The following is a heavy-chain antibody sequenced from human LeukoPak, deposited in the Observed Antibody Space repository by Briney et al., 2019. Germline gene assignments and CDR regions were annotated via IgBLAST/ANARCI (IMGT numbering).Heavy chain of an antibody. D-gene: IGHD3-22*01. Sequence: ASVKVSCKVPGSTLSKISIDWVRQPPAKGPEWMGSVGHEDGTTIHAPKFQGRFNMTVDTTTDTAYMELSSLMSEDTAIYYCATGAIVFDFWGQGTLVTVSS. CDR3: ATGAIVFDF. V-gene: IGHV1-24*01. CDR1: GSTLSKIS. J-gene: IGHJ4*02. CDR2: VGHEDGTT.